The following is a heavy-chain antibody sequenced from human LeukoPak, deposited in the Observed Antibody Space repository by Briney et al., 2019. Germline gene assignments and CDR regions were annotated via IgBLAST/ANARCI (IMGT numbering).Heavy chain of an antibody. V-gene: IGHV4-34*01. CDR3: ARDHYDYIWGSYRYQVGQDNWFDP. Sequence: SETLSLTCAVYGGSFSGYYWSWIRQPPGKGLEWIGEINHSGSTNYNPSLKSRVTISVDTSKNQFSLKLSSVTAADTAVYYCARDHYDYIWGSYRYQVGQDNWFDPWGQGTLVTVSS. CDR2: INHSGST. J-gene: IGHJ5*02. CDR1: GGSFSGYY. D-gene: IGHD3-16*02.